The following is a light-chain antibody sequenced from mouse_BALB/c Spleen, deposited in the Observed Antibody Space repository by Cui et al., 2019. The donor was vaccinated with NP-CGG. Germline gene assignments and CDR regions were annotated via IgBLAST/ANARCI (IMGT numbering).Light chain of an antibody. CDR2: GTN. Sequence: QAVVTQESALTTSPGETVRLTCRSITGAFTTSNYANWVQEKPDHLFTGLVGGTNNRAPGVPARFSGSLIGDKAALTITGAQTEDEAIYFCALWYSNHWVFGGGTKLTVL. V-gene: IGLV1*01. J-gene: IGLJ1*01. CDR1: TGAFTTSNY. CDR3: ALWYSNHWV.